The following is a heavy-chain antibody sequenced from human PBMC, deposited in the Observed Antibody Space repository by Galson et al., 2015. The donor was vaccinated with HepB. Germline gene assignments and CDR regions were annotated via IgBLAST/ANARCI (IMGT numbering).Heavy chain of an antibody. CDR3: ARVYSSGWFDP. D-gene: IGHD6-19*01. V-gene: IGHV3-30-3*01. Sequence: SLRLSCAASGFTFSSYAMHWVRQAPGKGLEWVAVISYDGSNKYYADSVKGRFTISRDNSKNTLYLQMNSLRAEDTAVYYCARVYSSGWFDPWGQGTLVTVSS. CDR1: GFTFSSYA. CDR2: ISYDGSNK. J-gene: IGHJ5*02.